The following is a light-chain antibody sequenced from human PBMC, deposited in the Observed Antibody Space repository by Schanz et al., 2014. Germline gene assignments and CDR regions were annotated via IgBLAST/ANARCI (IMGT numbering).Light chain of an antibody. CDR1: QSVSGY. Sequence: EIVLTQSPATLSLSPGERATLSCRASQSVSGYLAWYQQKPGQAPRLLIYAASTRATGIPARFSGSGSGTDFTLTISSLQPEDFAVYYCQHYGSSWTFGQGTKVEIK. J-gene: IGKJ1*01. CDR2: AAS. CDR3: QHYGSSWT. V-gene: IGKV3-11*01.